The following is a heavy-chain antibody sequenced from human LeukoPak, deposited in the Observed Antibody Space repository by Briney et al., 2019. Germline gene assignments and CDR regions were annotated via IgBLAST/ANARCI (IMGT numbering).Heavy chain of an antibody. D-gene: IGHD2-2*01. CDR2: IYHSGST. V-gene: IGHV4-38-2*01. CDR3: ARRQGATAMVAFDI. J-gene: IGHJ3*02. Sequence: SETLSLTCAVSGYSISSGYYWGWIRQPPGKGLEWIGSIYHSGSTFYNPSLTIRVTISADTSNTHFSLTLRSVTAADTAVYYCARRQGATAMVAFDIWGQGTMVTVSS. CDR1: GYSISSGYY.